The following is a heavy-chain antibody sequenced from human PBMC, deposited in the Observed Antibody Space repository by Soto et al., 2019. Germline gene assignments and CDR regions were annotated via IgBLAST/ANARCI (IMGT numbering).Heavy chain of an antibody. V-gene: IGHV1-2*02. J-gene: IGHJ6*02. CDR3: ARDGTYYYDSSGYYSDYYYYGMDV. Sequence: ASVKVSYKASGYTFTGYYMHWVRQAPGQGLEWMGWINPNSGGTNYAQKFQGRVTMTRDTSISTAYMELSRLRSDDTAVYYCARDGTYYYDSSGYYSDYYYYGMDVWGQGTTVTVSS. CDR1: GYTFTGYY. CDR2: INPNSGGT. D-gene: IGHD3-22*01.